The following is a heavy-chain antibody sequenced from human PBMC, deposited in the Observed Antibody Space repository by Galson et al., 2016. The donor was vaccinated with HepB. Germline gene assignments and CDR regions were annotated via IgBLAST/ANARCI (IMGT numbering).Heavy chain of an antibody. D-gene: IGHD4-17*01. Sequence: SLRLSCAASGFTLSSHSMNWVRQAPGKGLEWVSYITSSSSSIYYADSVEGRFTISRDNAKNSLYLQMNSLRGEDTAVYYCAREGYGDFDQIPNYYYYGMNVWGQGTTVTVSS. CDR3: AREGYGDFDQIPNYYYYGMNV. V-gene: IGHV3-48*01. CDR1: GFTLSSHS. J-gene: IGHJ6*02. CDR2: ITSSSSSI.